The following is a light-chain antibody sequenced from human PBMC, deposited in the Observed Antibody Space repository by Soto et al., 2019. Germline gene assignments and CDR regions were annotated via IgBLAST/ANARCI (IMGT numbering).Light chain of an antibody. CDR2: KAS. J-gene: IGKJ2*01. CDR1: QSISDS. V-gene: IGKV1-5*03. CDR3: QHYDTYSYN. Sequence: DIQMTQSPSTLSAYVGDRVTITCRASQSISDSLAWYQQKLGKAPKLLIYKASILESGVPSRSSGSGSGTEFTLTINSLQPDDFATYFCQHYDTYSYNFGQGTKLEIK.